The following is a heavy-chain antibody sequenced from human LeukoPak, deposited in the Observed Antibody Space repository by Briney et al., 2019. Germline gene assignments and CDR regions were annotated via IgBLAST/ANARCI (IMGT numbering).Heavy chain of an antibody. J-gene: IGHJ5*02. V-gene: IGHV3-21*01. CDR3: ARESSVTTFPSWFDP. CDR2: ISSSSSYI. D-gene: IGHD4-11*01. CDR1: GFTFSSYS. Sequence: GGSLRLSCAASGFTFSSYSMNWVRQAPGKGLEWVSSISSSSSYIYYADSVKGRFTISRDNAKNSLCLQMNSLRAEDTAVYYCARESSVTTFPSWFDPWGQGTLVTVSS.